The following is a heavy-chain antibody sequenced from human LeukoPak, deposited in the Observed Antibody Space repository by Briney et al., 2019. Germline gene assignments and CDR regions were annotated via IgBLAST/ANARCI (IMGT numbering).Heavy chain of an antibody. V-gene: IGHV1-2*02. CDR3: ARARVPITVAGLYYFDY. CDR2: IKPDSGSS. J-gene: IGHJ4*02. D-gene: IGHD6-19*01. CDR1: GYTFTAYY. Sequence: ASVKVSCTASGYTFTAYYIHWLRQAPGQGPEWMGWIKPDSGSSHYAQKVQGRVTMTRDTSSNSAYMDLTRLKSDDTAVYYCARARVPITVAGLYYFDYWGQGALVTVSS.